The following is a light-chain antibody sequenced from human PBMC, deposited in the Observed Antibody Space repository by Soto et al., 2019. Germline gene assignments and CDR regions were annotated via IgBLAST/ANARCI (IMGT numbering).Light chain of an antibody. CDR2: EVN. CDR3: SSCAGIYHFLV. J-gene: IGLJ3*02. CDR1: SSDIGVYNS. V-gene: IGLV2-8*01. Sequence: QSALPQPPSASGSTGQSVTISCTGTSSDIGVYNSVSWYQQHPGKAPRLMIYEVNKRPSGAPDRFSGSKSGYTASLTVSGLQTEDEGFYLCSSCAGIYHFLVFGGGTKVTVL.